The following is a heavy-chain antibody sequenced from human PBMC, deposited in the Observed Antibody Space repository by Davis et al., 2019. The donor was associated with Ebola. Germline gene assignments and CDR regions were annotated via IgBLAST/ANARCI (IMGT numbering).Heavy chain of an antibody. CDR2: VNPNSGNT. D-gene: IGHD4-23*01. Sequence: AASVKVSCKASGYTFTTYGINWVRQATGQGFEWMGWVNPNSGNTGYAQKFRGRVTMTRNTSINTAYMELSSLTSADTAVYYCARGWGNSLGNDFWGQGTLVTVSS. V-gene: IGHV1-8*01. CDR1: GYTFTTYG. J-gene: IGHJ4*02. CDR3: ARGWGNSLGNDF.